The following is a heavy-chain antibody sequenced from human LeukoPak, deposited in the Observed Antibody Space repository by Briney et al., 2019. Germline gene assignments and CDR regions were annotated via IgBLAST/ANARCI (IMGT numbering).Heavy chain of an antibody. CDR3: ARDPTYYLQYGYFDF. CDR1: GFIFSNSA. CDR2: ISTGASHK. J-gene: IGHJ4*02. Sequence: GGSLRLSCAASGFIFSNSAMNWVRQAPGKGLEWVSSISTGASHKYYADSVKGRFTISRDNAKNSLYLQMNSLRAEDTAVYYCARDPTYYLQYGYFDFWGQGTLVTVSS. D-gene: IGHD4-11*01. V-gene: IGHV3-21*01.